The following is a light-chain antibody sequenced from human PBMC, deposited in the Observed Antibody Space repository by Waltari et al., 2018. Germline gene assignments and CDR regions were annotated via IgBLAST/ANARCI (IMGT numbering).Light chain of an antibody. CDR1: TSSVRRYNY. CDR3: SSYTSINTLVV. V-gene: IGLV2-14*01. J-gene: IGLJ2*01. Sequence: SALTQPASVSGSPEPPITISCTGTTSSVRRYNYVSWYQQHPGKAPKLMISEVTNRPSGVSNRFSGSKSGNTASLTISGLQAEDEADYYCSSYTSINTLVVFGGGTKLTVL. CDR2: EVT.